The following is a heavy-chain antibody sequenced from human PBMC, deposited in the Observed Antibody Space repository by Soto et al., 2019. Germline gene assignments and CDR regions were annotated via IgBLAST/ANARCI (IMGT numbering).Heavy chain of an antibody. J-gene: IGHJ3*02. Sequence: SVKVSCKASGGTFSSYAISWVRQAPGQGLEWMGGIIPIFGTANYAQKFQGRVTITADESTSTAYMELSSLRSEDTAVYYCARAAGLRGIAVADDAFDIWGQGTMVTVSS. V-gene: IGHV1-69*13. CDR1: GGTFSSYA. D-gene: IGHD6-19*01. CDR3: ARAAGLRGIAVADDAFDI. CDR2: IIPIFGTA.